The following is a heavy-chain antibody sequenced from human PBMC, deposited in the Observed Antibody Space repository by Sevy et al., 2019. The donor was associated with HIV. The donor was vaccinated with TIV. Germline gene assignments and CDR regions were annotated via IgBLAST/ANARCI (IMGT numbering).Heavy chain of an antibody. D-gene: IGHD3-22*01. CDR3: ARKYDSSGYFDY. CDR2: ISGTGGSGDKT. J-gene: IGHJ4*02. CDR1: GFTFRNYA. Sequence: GGSLRLSCAASGFTFRNYAMNWVRQAPGKGLEWVSGISGTGGSGDKTNYADSVNGRFTISRDESKNSLYLQLNTLRAEYTAIYYCARKYDSSGYFDYWGQGTLVTVSS. V-gene: IGHV3-23*01.